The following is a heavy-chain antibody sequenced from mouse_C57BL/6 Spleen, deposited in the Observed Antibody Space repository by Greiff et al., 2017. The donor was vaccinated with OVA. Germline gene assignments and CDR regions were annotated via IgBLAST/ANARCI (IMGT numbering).Heavy chain of an antibody. CDR1: GFTFSSYA. CDR3: AGYYGSSYWFAY. Sequence: EVMLVESGGGLVKPGGSLKLSCAASGFTFSSYAMSWVRQTPEKRLEWVATISDGGSYNYYPDNVKGRFTISRDNAKNNLYLQMSHLKSEDTAMYYCAGYYGSSYWFAYWGQGTLVTVSA. D-gene: IGHD1-1*01. V-gene: IGHV5-4*03. J-gene: IGHJ3*01. CDR2: ISDGGSYN.